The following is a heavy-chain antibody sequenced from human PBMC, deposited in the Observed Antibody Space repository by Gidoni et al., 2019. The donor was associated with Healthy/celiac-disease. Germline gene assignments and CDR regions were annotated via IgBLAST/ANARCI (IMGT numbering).Heavy chain of an antibody. Sequence: QVQLVESGGGVVQPGRSLRLSCAASGFTFSSYARHWVRQAPGKGLEWVAVISYDGSNKYYADSVKGRFTISRDNSKNTLYLQMNSLRAEDTAVYYCARVPGIAAARRTYFDYWGQGTLVTVSS. J-gene: IGHJ4*02. CDR3: ARVPGIAAARRTYFDY. CDR1: GFTFSSYA. CDR2: ISYDGSNK. V-gene: IGHV3-30*04. D-gene: IGHD6-13*01.